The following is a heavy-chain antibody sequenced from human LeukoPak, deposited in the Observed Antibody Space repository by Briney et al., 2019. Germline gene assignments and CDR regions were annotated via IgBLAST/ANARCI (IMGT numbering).Heavy chain of an antibody. CDR2: IKPSGSEK. J-gene: IGHJ3*02. Sequence: GGSLRLSCEGSGFTFSNYRMTWVRQAPEKGLEWVANIKPSGSEKHYADSVEGRFTISRDNAKNSLYLQMNSLRAEDTAVYYCARDLDTYVVLTAYDTFDIWDQGTMVTVSS. CDR1: GFTFSNYR. V-gene: IGHV3-7*01. D-gene: IGHD2-21*02. CDR3: ARDLDTYVVLTAYDTFDI.